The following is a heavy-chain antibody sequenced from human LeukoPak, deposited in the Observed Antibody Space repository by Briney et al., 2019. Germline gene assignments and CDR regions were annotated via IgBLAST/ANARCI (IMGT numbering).Heavy chain of an antibody. CDR3: ARHKGIYYDFWSGYSWFDP. CDR2: IYYSGST. CDR1: GFTFDDYA. V-gene: IGHV4-59*08. Sequence: GSLRLSCAASGFTFDDYAMHWVRQAPGKGLEWIGYIYYSGSTNYNPSLKSRVTISVEPSKNQFSLKLSSVTAADTAVYYCARHKGIYYDFWSGYSWFDPWGQGTLVTVSS. J-gene: IGHJ5*02. D-gene: IGHD3-3*01.